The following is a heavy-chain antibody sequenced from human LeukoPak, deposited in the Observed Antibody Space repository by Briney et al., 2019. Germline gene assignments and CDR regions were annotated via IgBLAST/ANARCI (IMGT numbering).Heavy chain of an antibody. CDR2: IWDDGSNK. J-gene: IGHJ5*02. D-gene: IGHD3-10*01. CDR3: ARDLGYNYGSGSFNWFDR. V-gene: IGHV3-33*01. CDR1: GFTFSSYG. Sequence: GGSLRLSCAASGFTFSSYGMHWVRQAPGKGLEWVAVIWDDGSNKYYGDSVKGRFTISRDNSKNTLYLQMNSLRAEDTAVYYCARDLGYNYGSGSFNWFDRWGQGTLVTVSS.